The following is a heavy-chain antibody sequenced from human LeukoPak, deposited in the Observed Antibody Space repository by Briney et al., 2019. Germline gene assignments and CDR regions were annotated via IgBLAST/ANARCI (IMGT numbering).Heavy chain of an antibody. J-gene: IGHJ4*02. V-gene: IGHV1-18*01. CDR1: GYSFISYG. D-gene: IGHD1-14*01. CDR2: ISPYNGNT. Sequence: ASVKVSCKASGYSFISYGLYWVRQAPGQGLEWMGWISPYNGNTNYAQNLQGRVTMTTDTSTSTAYMELRSLRSDDTAVYYCARVDNGGFTWSLYYFDYWGQGTLVTLSS. CDR3: ARVDNGGFTWSLYYFDY.